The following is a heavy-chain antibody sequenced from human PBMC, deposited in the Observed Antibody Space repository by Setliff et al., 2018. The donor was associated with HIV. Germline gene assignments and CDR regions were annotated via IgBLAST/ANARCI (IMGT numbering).Heavy chain of an antibody. J-gene: IGHJ6*02. CDR3: ARESGGIAALVHYYGMDV. V-gene: IGHV3-23*01. Sequence: GGSLRLSCAASGFTFISYAMSWVRQAPGKGLEWVSTISASGNSPYYVDSVKGRFTISRDNSKNTLYLQMNSLRAEDTAVYYCARESGGIAALVHYYGMDVWGQGTTVTVSS. CDR2: ISASGNSP. CDR1: GFTFISYA. D-gene: IGHD6-13*01.